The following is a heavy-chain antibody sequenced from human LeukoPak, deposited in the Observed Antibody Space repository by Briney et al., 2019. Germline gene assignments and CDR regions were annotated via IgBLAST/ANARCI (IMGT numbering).Heavy chain of an antibody. D-gene: IGHD4-17*01. CDR3: ARYYGDAFDI. J-gene: IGHJ3*02. Sequence: GGSLRLSCAASGFTFSDHYMDWVRQAPGKGLEWVGRTRNKANSYTTEYAASVKGRFTISRDDSKNSLYLQMNSLKTEDTAVYYCARYYGDAFDIWGQGTMVTVSS. CDR2: TRNKANSYTT. V-gene: IGHV3-72*01. CDR1: GFTFSDHY.